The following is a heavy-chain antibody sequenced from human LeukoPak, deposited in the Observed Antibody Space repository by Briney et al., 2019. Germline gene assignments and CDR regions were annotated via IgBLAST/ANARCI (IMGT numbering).Heavy chain of an antibody. V-gene: IGHV1-24*01. CDR1: GYTLTELS. D-gene: IGHD2-2*02. Sequence: ASVKVSCKVSGYTLTELSMHWVRQAPGKGLEWMGGFDPEDGETIYAQKFQGRVAMTEDTSTSTAYMELRSLRSDDTAVYYCAREVVPAAIDPFDYYYYMDVWGKGTTVTVSS. CDR2: FDPEDGET. CDR3: AREVVPAAIDPFDYYYYMDV. J-gene: IGHJ6*03.